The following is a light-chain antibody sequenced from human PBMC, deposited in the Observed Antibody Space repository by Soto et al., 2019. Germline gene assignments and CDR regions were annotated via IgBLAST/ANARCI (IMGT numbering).Light chain of an antibody. CDR1: QSISTY. CDR3: QQSYSTPYT. CDR2: AAS. J-gene: IGKJ2*01. V-gene: IGKV1-39*01. Sequence: DIPMTQSPSSLSASVGDRVTITCRASQSISTYLNWYQQRPGKAPNLLIYAASSLRNGVPSRFSGSGSGTEFTLTISSLTPEDFATYYCQQSYSTPYTFGQGTKLEIK.